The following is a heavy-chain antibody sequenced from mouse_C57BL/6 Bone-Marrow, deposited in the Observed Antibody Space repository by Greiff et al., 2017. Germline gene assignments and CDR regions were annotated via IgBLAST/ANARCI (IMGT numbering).Heavy chain of an antibody. D-gene: IGHD3-2*02. V-gene: IGHV1-82*01. CDR3: AREQHRLELDY. CDR2: IYPGDGDT. CDR1: GYAFSGSW. Sequence: QVQLQQSGPELVKPGASVKISCKASGYAFSGSWMNWVKQRPGKGLEWIGRIYPGDGDTNYTGKFQGKATLTADKSSSTAYMQLSSLTSEDSAVYYCAREQHRLELDYWGQGTSVT. J-gene: IGHJ4*01.